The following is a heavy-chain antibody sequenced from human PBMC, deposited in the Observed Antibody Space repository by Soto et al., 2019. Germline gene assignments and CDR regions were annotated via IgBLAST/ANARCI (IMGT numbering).Heavy chain of an antibody. CDR2: IYYTGRT. D-gene: IGHD3-10*01. CDR1: GGSISSTGYH. V-gene: IGHV4-39*02. Sequence: PSETLSLTCTVSGGSISSTGYHWAWIRQPPGKGLEWIGNIYYTGRTYYNASLKSRSTISVDTSKNQFSLKLSSLTAADTAVYYCARDDDYYGSGSYYNDVEAFDIWGQGTMVTVS. CDR3: ARDDDYYGSGSYYNDVEAFDI. J-gene: IGHJ3*02.